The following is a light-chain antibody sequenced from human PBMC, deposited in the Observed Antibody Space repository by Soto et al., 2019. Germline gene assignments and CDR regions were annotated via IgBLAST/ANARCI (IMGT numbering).Light chain of an antibody. CDR2: DVN. J-gene: IGLJ1*01. CDR3: CSYAGSYDYV. V-gene: IGLV2-11*01. Sequence: QSALTQPRSVSGSPGQSVTISCTGSSSDVGAYNYVSWYQHNTGKAPKLLIYDVNKRPSGVPDRFSGSKFGNTASQTISGPQADDEATFYCCSYAGSYDYVFGTGTKATVL. CDR1: SSDVGAYNY.